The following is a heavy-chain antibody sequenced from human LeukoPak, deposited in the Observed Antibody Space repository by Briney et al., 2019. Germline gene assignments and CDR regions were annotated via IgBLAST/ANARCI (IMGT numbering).Heavy chain of an antibody. D-gene: IGHD2-15*01. J-gene: IGHJ4*02. V-gene: IGHV1-8*01. Sequence: EASVKVSCKASGYTFTSYDINWVRQATGQGLEWMGWMNPNSGNTGYAQKFQGRGTMTRNTSISTAYMELSSLRSEDTAVYYCARGLMGYCSGGSCFHFDYWGQGTLVTVSS. CDR1: GYTFTSYD. CDR3: ARGLMGYCSGGSCFHFDY. CDR2: MNPNSGNT.